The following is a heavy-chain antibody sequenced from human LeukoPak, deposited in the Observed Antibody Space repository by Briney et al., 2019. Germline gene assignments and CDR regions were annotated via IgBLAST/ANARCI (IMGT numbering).Heavy chain of an antibody. CDR2: ISSSSSTI. CDR1: GFTFSSYS. V-gene: IGHV3-48*02. Sequence: GGSLRLSCAATGFTFSSYSMNWVRQAPGKGLEWISYISSSSSTIYYADSVKGRFTISRDNAKNSLYLQMNSLRDEDTAVYYCARPSGGSYLAPFDYWGQGTLVTVSS. J-gene: IGHJ4*02. D-gene: IGHD1-26*01. CDR3: ARPSGGSYLAPFDY.